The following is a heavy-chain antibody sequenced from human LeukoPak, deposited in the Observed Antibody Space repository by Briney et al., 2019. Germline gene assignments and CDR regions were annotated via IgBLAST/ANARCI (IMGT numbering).Heavy chain of an antibody. CDR1: GGTFSSYA. Sequence: SVKVSCKASGGTFSSYAISWVRQAPGQGLEWMGGIIPIFGTANYAQKFQGRVTITADESTSTAYMELSSLRSEDTAVYYCARGLARTGEFDYWGQGSLVTVSS. CDR3: ARGLARTGEFDY. J-gene: IGHJ4*02. V-gene: IGHV1-69*13. CDR2: IIPIFGTA. D-gene: IGHD7-27*01.